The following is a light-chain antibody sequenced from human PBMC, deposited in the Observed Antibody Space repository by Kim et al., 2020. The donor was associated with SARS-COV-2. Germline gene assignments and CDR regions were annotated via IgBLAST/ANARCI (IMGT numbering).Light chain of an antibody. CDR3: QQRTNWPFT. CDR2: DSI. J-gene: IGKJ4*01. CDR1: QNINKY. Sequence: LSPGERATLSCRASQNINKYLAWYSQKPGQPPRLLIYDSINRVPGIAARFSGSGSGTDFTLTISGLEPGDFAVYYCQQRTNWPFTFGGGTKVDIK. V-gene: IGKV3-11*01.